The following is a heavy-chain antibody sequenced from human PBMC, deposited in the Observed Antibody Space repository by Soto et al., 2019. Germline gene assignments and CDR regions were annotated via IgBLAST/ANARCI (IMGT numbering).Heavy chain of an antibody. CDR3: AREGYYGSGSKGLDY. CDR2: IYHSGST. CDR1: GDSISSSKW. J-gene: IGHJ4*02. Sequence: PSETLSLTCAVSGDSISSSKWWSWVRQPPGKGLEWIGEIYHSGSTNYNPSLKSRVIISVDKSKNQFSLKLSSVTAADTGVYYCAREGYYGSGSKGLDYWGQGTLVTVSS. D-gene: IGHD3-10*01. V-gene: IGHV4-4*02.